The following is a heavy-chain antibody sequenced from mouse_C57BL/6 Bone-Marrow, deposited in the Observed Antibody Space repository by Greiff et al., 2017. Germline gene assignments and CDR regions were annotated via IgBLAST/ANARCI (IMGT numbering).Heavy chain of an antibody. CDR1: GYTFTDYY. Sequence: EVQLQQSGPELVKPGASVKISCKASGYTFTDYYMNWVKQSHGKSLEWIGDINPNNGGTSYNQKFKGKATLTVDKSSSTAYMELRSLTSEDSAVYYCARDYYGSRGDYWGQGTSVTVSS. D-gene: IGHD1-1*01. CDR3: ARDYYGSRGDY. J-gene: IGHJ4*01. V-gene: IGHV1-26*01. CDR2: INPNNGGT.